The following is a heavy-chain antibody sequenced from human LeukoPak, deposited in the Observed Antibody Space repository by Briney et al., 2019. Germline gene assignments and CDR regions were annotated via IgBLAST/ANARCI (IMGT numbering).Heavy chain of an antibody. D-gene: IGHD5-18*01. J-gene: IGHJ4*02. CDR2: IYYSGST. Sequence: SEALSPTCTVSGASVSSGSYYWSWIRQPPGKGLEWIGYIYYSGSTNYNPSLKSRVTISVDTSKNQFSLKLSSVTAADTAVYYCARGSRGYTYGWGQGTLVTVSS. CDR1: GASVSSGSYY. CDR3: ARGSRGYTYG. V-gene: IGHV4-61*01.